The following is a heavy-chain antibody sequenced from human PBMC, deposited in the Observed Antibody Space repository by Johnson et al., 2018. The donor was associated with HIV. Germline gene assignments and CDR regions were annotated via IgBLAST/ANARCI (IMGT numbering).Heavy chain of an antibody. CDR2: ITSERDGGTT. CDR3: ATDLFSLILEDDAFDT. Sequence: VQLVESGGGVVQPGRSQRLSCAASGFTFSNHGMHWVRQAPGKGLEWVGRITSERDGGTTDYSAPVKDRFTISRDDSTNTLYLQMNSLKIEDTAVYYCATDLFSLILEDDAFDTWGQGTMVTVSS. J-gene: IGHJ3*02. V-gene: IGHV3-15*01. CDR1: GFTFSNHG.